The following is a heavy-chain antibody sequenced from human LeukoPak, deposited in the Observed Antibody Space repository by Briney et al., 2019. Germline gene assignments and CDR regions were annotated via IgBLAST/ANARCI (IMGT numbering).Heavy chain of an antibody. CDR2: IYTSGST. J-gene: IGHJ4*02. V-gene: IGHV4-61*02. CDR3: ARDHDHGGNSC. CDR1: GGSISSGSYY. Sequence: SQTLSLTCTVSGGSISSGSYYWSWIRQPAGKGLEWIGRIYTSGSTNYNPSLKSRVTISVDTSKNQFSLKLSSVTAADTAVYYCARDHDHGGNSCWGQGTLVTVSS. D-gene: IGHD4-23*01.